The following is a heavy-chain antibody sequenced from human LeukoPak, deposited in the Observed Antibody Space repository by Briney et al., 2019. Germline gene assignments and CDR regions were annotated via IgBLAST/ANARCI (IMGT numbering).Heavy chain of an antibody. CDR2: IRSGDGYT. CDR1: GFTFSSYA. Sequence: GGSLILSCAASGFTFSSYAMSWGRQAPGKGLEWVSTIRSGDGYTYYAQYVKGRFTISRDNSKNTLYLQMNSLRAEDTAVYNCAKSLYYCYYMDVWGKGTTVTVSS. J-gene: IGHJ6*03. V-gene: IGHV3-23*01. CDR3: AKSLYYCYYMDV.